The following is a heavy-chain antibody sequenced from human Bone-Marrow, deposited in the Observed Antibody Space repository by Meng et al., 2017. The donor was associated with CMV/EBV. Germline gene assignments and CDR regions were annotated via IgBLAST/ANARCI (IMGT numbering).Heavy chain of an antibody. CDR3: ARDENGFYGWFDP. Sequence: GSLRLSCTVSGGSISGSTYYWAWIRQPPGKGLEWIGNIYYSGTTYYNPSLKSRVTISADTSKNQFSLKLSSVTAADTAVYYCARDENGFYGWFDPWGQGTLVTVSS. CDR2: IYYSGTT. V-gene: IGHV4-39*07. J-gene: IGHJ5*02. D-gene: IGHD3-3*01. CDR1: GGSISGSTYY.